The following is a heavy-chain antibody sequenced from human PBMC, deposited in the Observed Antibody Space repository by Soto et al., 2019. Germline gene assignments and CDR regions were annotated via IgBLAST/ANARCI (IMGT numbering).Heavy chain of an antibody. D-gene: IGHD6-19*01. CDR3: ARRSSGWYGVGY. CDR1: VFTFSDYY. CDR2: ISSSSSYT. V-gene: IGHV3-11*06. Sequence: PWWSLRLSCSASVFTFSDYYMSWIRQAPGKGLEWVSYISSSSSYTNYADSVKGRFTISRDNAKNSLYLQMNSLRAEDTAVYYCARRSSGWYGVGYWGQGTLVTVSS. J-gene: IGHJ4*02.